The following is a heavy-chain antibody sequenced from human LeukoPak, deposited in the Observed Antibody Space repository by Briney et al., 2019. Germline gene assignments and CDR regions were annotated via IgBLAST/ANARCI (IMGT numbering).Heavy chain of an antibody. CDR2: INPNSGDT. J-gene: IGHJ4*02. V-gene: IGHV1-2*02. D-gene: IGHD3-10*01. Sequence: ASVKVSCKTSGYTFTGYYMHWVRQAPGQGLEWMGWINPNSGDTNYAQKFQGRVTMTRDTSISTAYMELSRLRSDDTAVYYCARAYYYGSGDYYFDYWGQGTLVTVSS. CDR1: GYTFTGYY. CDR3: ARAYYYGSGDYYFDY.